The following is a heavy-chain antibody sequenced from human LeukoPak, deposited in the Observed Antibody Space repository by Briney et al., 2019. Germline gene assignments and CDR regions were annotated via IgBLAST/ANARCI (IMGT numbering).Heavy chain of an antibody. CDR1: GFTFSSYW. V-gene: IGHV3-74*01. CDR3: ARVSDFWSGNFDY. CDR2: INSDGSST. D-gene: IGHD3-3*01. Sequence: GGSLRLSCAASGFTFSSYWMHWVRHAPGKGLVWVSRINSDGSSTSYADSVKGRFTISRDNAKNTLYLQMNSLRAEDTAVYYCARVSDFWSGNFDYWGQGTLVTVSS. J-gene: IGHJ4*02.